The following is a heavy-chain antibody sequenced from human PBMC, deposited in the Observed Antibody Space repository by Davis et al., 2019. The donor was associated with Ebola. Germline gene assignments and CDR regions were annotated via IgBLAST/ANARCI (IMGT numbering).Heavy chain of an antibody. CDR3: ARGGDVTRWFGPIDY. J-gene: IGHJ4*02. CDR2: INPNNGGT. V-gene: IGHV1-18*01. CDR1: GYTFTTYG. Sequence: AASVKVSCKASGYTFTTYGISWVRQAPGQGPEWMGWINPNNGGTNYAQKFQGRVIMTRDTSTSTVYMELSSLGSEDTAVFFCARGGDVTRWFGPIDYWGQGTLVTVSS. D-gene: IGHD3-10*01.